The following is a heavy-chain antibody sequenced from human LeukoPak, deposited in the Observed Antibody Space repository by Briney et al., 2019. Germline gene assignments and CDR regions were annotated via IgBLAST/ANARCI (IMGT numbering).Heavy chain of an antibody. J-gene: IGHJ5*02. V-gene: IGHV3-11*04. D-gene: IGHD3-16*01. CDR2: IISSGSTI. Sequence: PGGSLRLSRAASGFTFSDYYMSWIRQAPGKGLEWVSYIISSGSTIYYADSVRGRFTISRDNAKNSLYLQMNSLRAEDTAVYYCARMLLNWFDPWGQGTLVTVSS. CDR3: ARMLLNWFDP. CDR1: GFTFSDYY.